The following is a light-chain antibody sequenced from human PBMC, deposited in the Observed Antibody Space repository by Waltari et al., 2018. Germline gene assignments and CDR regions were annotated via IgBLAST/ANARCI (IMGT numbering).Light chain of an antibody. J-gene: IGLJ2*01. CDR1: SSDVGTYNF. V-gene: IGLV2-23*02. CDR2: EVI. Sequence: QSALTQPASVSGSPGQSITISCTGTSSDVGTYNFVSWYQQHPGKAPKLMIYEVIKRPSGFSNRVSGAKSGNTASLTISGLQDEDEADYYCCSYAGTDTVIIFGGGTKVTVL. CDR3: CSYAGTDTVII.